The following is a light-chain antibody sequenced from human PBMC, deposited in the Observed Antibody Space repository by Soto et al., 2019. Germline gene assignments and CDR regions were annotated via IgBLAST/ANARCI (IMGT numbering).Light chain of an antibody. CDR1: QSVSSN. J-gene: IGKJ5*01. CDR3: QQYNNWPRT. CDR2: GAS. V-gene: IGKV3-15*01. Sequence: EIVLTQSPATLSVSPAERATLSCRASQSVSSNLAWYQQKPGQAPRLLIYGASTRATGIPARFSGSGSGTECTLTISSLQSEDFAVYYCQQYNNWPRTFGQGTRLEIK.